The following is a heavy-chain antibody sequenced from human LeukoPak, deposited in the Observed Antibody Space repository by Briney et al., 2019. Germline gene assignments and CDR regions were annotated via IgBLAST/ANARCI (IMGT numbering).Heavy chain of an antibody. V-gene: IGHV4-39*07. CDR1: GGSINTTNYY. CDR3: ARDRREWFGEFYYYLDY. Sequence: SETVSLTCTVSGGSINTTNYYWGWLRPPPGKGLEAFGNINYSGSTYYTPSLKSRVTLPVDPPKNPFSLKLSSGTAAHTAVYYRARDRREWFGEFYYYLDYWGQGTLVTVSS. J-gene: IGHJ4*02. CDR2: INYSGST. D-gene: IGHD3-10*01.